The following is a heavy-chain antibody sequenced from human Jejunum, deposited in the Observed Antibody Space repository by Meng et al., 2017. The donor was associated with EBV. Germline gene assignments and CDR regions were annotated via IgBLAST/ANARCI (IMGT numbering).Heavy chain of an antibody. CDR1: GFSLSTSGVG. CDR2: IYWDENK. V-gene: IGHV2-5*02. Sequence: QIILKESGPTLVKPTETLTLTCTVSGFSLSTSGVGVGWIRQSPGKALEWLAHIYWDENKRYSTSLRSRLSIMKDTSKSQVVLTMTNMDPVDTATYYCARRYGDYVRYFDSWGQGILVTVSS. CDR3: ARRYGDYVRYFDS. D-gene: IGHD4-17*01. J-gene: IGHJ4*02.